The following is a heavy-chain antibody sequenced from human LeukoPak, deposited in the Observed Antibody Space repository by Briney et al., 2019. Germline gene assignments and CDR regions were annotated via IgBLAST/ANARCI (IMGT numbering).Heavy chain of an antibody. J-gene: IGHJ6*02. Sequence: ASVKVSCKASGYTFTGYYMHWVRQAPGQGLEWMGRINPNSGGTNYAQKFQGRVTMTRDTSISTAYMELSRLRSDDTAVYYCARDVTAGAISIFGYYYGMDVWGQGTTVTVSS. CDR1: GYTFTGYY. V-gene: IGHV1-2*06. CDR3: ARDVTAGAISIFGYYYGMDV. D-gene: IGHD3-3*02. CDR2: INPNSGGT.